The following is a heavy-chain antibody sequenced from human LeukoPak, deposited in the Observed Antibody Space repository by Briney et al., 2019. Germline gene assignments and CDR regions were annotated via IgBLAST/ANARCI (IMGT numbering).Heavy chain of an antibody. CDR1: GFSFRNFG. CDR3: AKDQGAYYYDSSGYQPFDY. D-gene: IGHD3-22*01. CDR2: ISDSGGTT. J-gene: IGHJ4*02. V-gene: IGHV3-23*01. Sequence: GGALRLSCVVSGFSFRNFGMRWVRQAPGKGLEWVSDISDSGGTTYYGDSVRGGFIISRDNSKNTLYLQINILRDEDTAVYYCAKDQGAYYYDSSGYQPFDYWGQGTLVTVSS.